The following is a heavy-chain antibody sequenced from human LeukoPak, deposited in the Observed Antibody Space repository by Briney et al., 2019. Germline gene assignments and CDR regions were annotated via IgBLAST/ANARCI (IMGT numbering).Heavy chain of an antibody. CDR2: IIPILGIA. Sequence: SVKVSCKASGGTFSSYTISWVRQAPGQGLEWMGRIIPILGIANYAQKFQGRVTITADKSTSTAYMELSSLRSEDTAVYYCAGGIAAAGRGYYYMDVWGKGTTVTVSS. V-gene: IGHV1-69*02. J-gene: IGHJ6*03. CDR1: GGTFSSYT. D-gene: IGHD6-13*01. CDR3: AGGIAAAGRGYYYMDV.